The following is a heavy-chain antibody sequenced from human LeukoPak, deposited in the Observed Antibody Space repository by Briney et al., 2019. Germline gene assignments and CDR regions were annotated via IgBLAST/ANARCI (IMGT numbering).Heavy chain of an antibody. CDR2: INPNSGGT. D-gene: IGHD4-23*01. J-gene: IGHJ3*02. Sequence: ASVKVSCKASGYTFTGYYMHWVRQAPGQGLEWMGWINPNSGGTNYAQKFQGRVTMTRDTSISTAYMELSRLRSDDTAVYYCAREGKMTTVVTPGAFGIWGQGTMVTVSS. CDR1: GYTFTGYY. CDR3: AREGKMTTVVTPGAFGI. V-gene: IGHV1-2*02.